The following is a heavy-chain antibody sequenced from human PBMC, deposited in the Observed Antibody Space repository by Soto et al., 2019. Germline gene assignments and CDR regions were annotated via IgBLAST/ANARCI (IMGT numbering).Heavy chain of an antibody. CDR2: ISYSGST. CDR3: ARGGRFLEP. CDR1: GCSISPYY. V-gene: IGHV4-59*01. J-gene: IGHJ5*02. Sequence: QVQLQESGPGLVKPSETLALTCTVSGCSISPYYWSWIRQPPGKGLECIGYISYSGSTNYNPSLRGRLTISVDTSKNQFSLKLSSVTAADTAVYYCARGGRFLEPWGQGTLVTVSP. D-gene: IGHD3-3*01.